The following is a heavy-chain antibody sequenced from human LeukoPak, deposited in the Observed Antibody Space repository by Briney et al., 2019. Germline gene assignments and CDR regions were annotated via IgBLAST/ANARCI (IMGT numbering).Heavy chain of an antibody. CDR2: INPVFGTA. D-gene: IGHD3-22*01. J-gene: IGHJ4*02. V-gene: IGHV1-69*13. CDR3: ASPPYYDGSGYWSGFDY. CDR1: GGTFSSYA. Sequence: SVKVSCKASGGTFSSYAISWVRQAPGQGLEWMGGINPVFGTAKYAQKFQGRVTISADESTSTAYMELSSLRSEDTAVYYCASPPYYDGSGYWSGFDYWGQGTLVTVSS.